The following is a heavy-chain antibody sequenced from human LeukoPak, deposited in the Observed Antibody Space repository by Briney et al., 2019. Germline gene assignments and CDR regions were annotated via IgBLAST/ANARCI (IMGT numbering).Heavy chain of an antibody. D-gene: IGHD2-21*01. J-gene: IGHJ5*02. Sequence: PSETLSLTCTVSGGSISSYYWSWIRQPPGKGLEWIGYIYYSGSTNYNPSLKSRVTISVDTSKNQFSLKLSSVTAADTAVYYCARGPLVVVWVENWFDPWGQGTLVTVSS. CDR2: IYYSGST. V-gene: IGHV4-59*12. CDR1: GGSISSYY. CDR3: ARGPLVVVWVENWFDP.